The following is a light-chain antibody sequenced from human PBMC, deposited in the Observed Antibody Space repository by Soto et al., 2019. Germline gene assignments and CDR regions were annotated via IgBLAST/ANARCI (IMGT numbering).Light chain of an antibody. CDR2: EVS. V-gene: IGLV2-14*01. CDR1: SSDVGGHNY. Sequence: QSALTQPASVSGSPGQSITISCTGTSSDVGGHNYVSWYQHHPGKAPKLMIYEVSNRASGVSDRFSGSKSGNTASLIISGLQAEDEADYYCSSYTRSSTLVFGTGTKVTVL. CDR3: SSYTRSSTLV. J-gene: IGLJ1*01.